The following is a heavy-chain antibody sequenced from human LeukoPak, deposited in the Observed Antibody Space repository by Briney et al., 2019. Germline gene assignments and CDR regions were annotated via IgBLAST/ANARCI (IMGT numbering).Heavy chain of an antibody. J-gene: IGHJ3*01. Sequence: KPSETLSLTCSVSGSSISTYHWSLIRQPPGKGLEWIGYIYYTGSTNYNPSLKSRVTLSVDTSKKQFSLRLSSVTAADTAVYYCASGSGWNGAFDFWGQGTMVTVSS. CDR1: GSSISTYH. V-gene: IGHV4-59*01. CDR2: IYYTGST. CDR3: ASGSGWNGAFDF. D-gene: IGHD6-19*01.